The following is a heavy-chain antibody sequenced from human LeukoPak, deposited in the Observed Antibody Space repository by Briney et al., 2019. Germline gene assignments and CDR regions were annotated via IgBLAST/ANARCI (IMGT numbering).Heavy chain of an antibody. D-gene: IGHD3-16*01. J-gene: IGHJ5*02. V-gene: IGHV1-69*05. CDR2: IIPIFGTA. CDR3: ARGVGGANWFDP. CDR1: GGTFSSHA. Sequence: ASVKVSCKASGGTFSSHAISWVRQAPGQGLEWMGGIIPIFGTANYAQKFQGRVTITTDESTSTAYMELSSLRSEDTAVYYCARGVGGANWFDPWGQGTLVTVSS.